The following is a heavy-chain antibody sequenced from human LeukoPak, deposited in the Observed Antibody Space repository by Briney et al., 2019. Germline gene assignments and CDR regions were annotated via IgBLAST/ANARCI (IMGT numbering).Heavy chain of an antibody. D-gene: IGHD6-6*01. Sequence: GASVKVSCKASGYTFTGYYMHWVRQAPGQGLAWMGWINPNSGGTNYAQKFQGRVTMTRDASISTAYMELSRLRSDDTAVYYCARDMVRGAARPGYWGQGTLVTVSS. CDR1: GYTFTGYY. CDR3: ARDMVRGAARPGY. J-gene: IGHJ4*02. CDR2: INPNSGGT. V-gene: IGHV1-2*02.